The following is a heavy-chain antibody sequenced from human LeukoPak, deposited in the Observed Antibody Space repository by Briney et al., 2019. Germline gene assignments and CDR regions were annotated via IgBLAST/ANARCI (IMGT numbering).Heavy chain of an antibody. Sequence: GGSLRLSCAASGFTFSTRWMNWARQAPGKGLEWVASINHSGNVNYYVDSVKGRFTISRDNAKNSLYLQMSNLRAEDTAVYFCARGGGLDVWGQGATVTVSS. D-gene: IGHD3-16*01. CDR3: ARGGGLDV. J-gene: IGHJ6*02. CDR2: INHSGNVN. V-gene: IGHV3-7*03. CDR1: GFTFSTRW.